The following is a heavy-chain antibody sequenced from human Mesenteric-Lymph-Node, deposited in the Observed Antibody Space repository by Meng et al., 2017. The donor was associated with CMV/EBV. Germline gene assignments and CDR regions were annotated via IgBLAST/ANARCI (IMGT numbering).Heavy chain of an antibody. CDR3: TRMDCSSPSCYTYGLDV. Sequence: GGSLRLSCEASGFSFSRSWMSWVRQAPGKGLKWVANIKEDGSEENYVDSVKGRFTISRDNAKNSVYLQMKSLRAEDTGVYYCTRMDCSSPSCYTYGLDVWGQGTTVTVSS. V-gene: IGHV3-7*01. CDR2: IKEDGSEE. J-gene: IGHJ6*02. CDR1: GFSFSRSW. D-gene: IGHD2-2*02.